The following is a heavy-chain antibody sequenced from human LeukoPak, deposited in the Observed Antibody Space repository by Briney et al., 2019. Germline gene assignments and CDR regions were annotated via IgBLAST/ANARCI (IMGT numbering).Heavy chain of an antibody. V-gene: IGHV1-69*13. J-gene: IGHJ4*02. D-gene: IGHD4-17*01. CDR3: ARGPFHDYGDYVWGGAGPYYFDY. Sequence: ASVKVSCKASGGTFNNHGANWVRQAPGQGLEWMGGIIPLYGTANYAQRFQGRVTITADESTSTAYMELSSLRAEDTAVYYCARGPFHDYGDYVWGGAGPYYFDYWGQGTLVTVSS. CDR1: GGTFNNHG. CDR2: IIPLYGTA.